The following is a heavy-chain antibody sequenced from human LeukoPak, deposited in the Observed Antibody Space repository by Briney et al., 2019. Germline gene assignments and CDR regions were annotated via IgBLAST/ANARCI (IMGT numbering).Heavy chain of an antibody. Sequence: SETLSLTCAVYGGSFSGYYWSWIRQPPGKGLEWIGETNHSGSTNYNPSLKSRVTISVDTSKNQFSLKLSSVTAADTAVYYCARRVKLRTGYTGFDYWGQGTLVTVSS. CDR2: TNHSGST. CDR3: ARRVKLRTGYTGFDY. J-gene: IGHJ4*02. D-gene: IGHD3/OR15-3a*01. V-gene: IGHV4-34*01. CDR1: GGSFSGYY.